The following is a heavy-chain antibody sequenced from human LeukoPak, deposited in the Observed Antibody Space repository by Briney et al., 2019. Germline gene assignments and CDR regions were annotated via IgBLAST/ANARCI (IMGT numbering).Heavy chain of an antibody. Sequence: PGGSLRLSCAASGFTVSSNYMSWVRQAPGKGLEWVSVIYSGGSTYYADSVKGRFTISRDNSKNTLYLQMNSLRAEDTAVYYCASRSYDFWSGYYYYYYMDVWGKGTTVTVSS. V-gene: IGHV3-53*01. D-gene: IGHD3-3*01. CDR2: IYSGGST. CDR1: GFTVSSNY. J-gene: IGHJ6*03. CDR3: ASRSYDFWSGYYYYYYMDV.